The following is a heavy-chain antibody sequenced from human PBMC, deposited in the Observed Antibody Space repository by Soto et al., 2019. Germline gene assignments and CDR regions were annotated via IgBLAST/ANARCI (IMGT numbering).Heavy chain of an antibody. V-gene: IGHV3-74*01. CDR3: AHLFDFDY. D-gene: IGHD3-16*01. CDR2: INVYLSLT. CDR1: AFTFIHNC. J-gene: IGHJ4*02. Sequence: PGGSLRLSCVASAFTFIHNCFHWVRQGPLKVLLLFSVINVYLSLTFYADSVKGLFTVSRYNANNTLYLQMNILRVEDKAVYYCAHLFDFDYWGQGALVTVSS.